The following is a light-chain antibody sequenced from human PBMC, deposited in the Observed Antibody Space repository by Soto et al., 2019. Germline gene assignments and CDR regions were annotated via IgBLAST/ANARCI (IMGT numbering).Light chain of an antibody. V-gene: IGLV2-8*01. CDR1: SSDVGGYDF. CDR2: EVT. CDR3: SSYAGSTI. Sequence: QSALTQPPSASGSPGQSVTISCTGTSSDVGGYDFVSWYQQHPGKAPKLVFYEVTRRPSGVHDRFSGSKSGNTASLTVSGLQAEDGAVYYCSSYAGSTIFGGGTKLTVL. J-gene: IGLJ2*01.